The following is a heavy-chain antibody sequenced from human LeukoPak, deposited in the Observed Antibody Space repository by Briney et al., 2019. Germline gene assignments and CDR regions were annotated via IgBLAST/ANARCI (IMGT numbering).Heavy chain of an antibody. CDR1: GFTFRSHW. CDR2: IDGDESAT. V-gene: IGHV3-74*01. D-gene: IGHD6-19*01. J-gene: IGHJ4*02. Sequence: GGSLRLSCAASGFTFRSHWMHWVRQAPGKGLIWVSRIDGDESATYYGDSVKGRFTISRDNAKNTLYLQMNSLRVEDTAVYYCARDQKAGPFDYWGQGTLVTVSS. CDR3: ARDQKAGPFDY.